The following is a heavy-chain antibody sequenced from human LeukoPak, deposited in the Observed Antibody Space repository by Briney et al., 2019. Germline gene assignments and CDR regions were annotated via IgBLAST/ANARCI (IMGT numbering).Heavy chain of an antibody. CDR1: GFIFSSYE. J-gene: IGHJ4*02. CDR2: ISSSGSTI. V-gene: IGHV3-48*03. Sequence: GGSLRLSCAASGFIFSSYEMNWVRQAPGKGLEWVSYISSSGSTIYYADSVKGRFTISRDNAKNSLYLQMNSLRAEDTAVYYCARARSSEGSDEGYWGQGTLVTVSS. D-gene: IGHD3-10*01. CDR3: ARARSSEGSDEGY.